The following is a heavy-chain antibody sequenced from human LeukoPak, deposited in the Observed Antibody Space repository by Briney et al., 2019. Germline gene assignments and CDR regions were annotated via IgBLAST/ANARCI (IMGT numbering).Heavy chain of an antibody. D-gene: IGHD3-22*01. J-gene: IGHJ4*02. Sequence: PGGSLRLSCEVSGFTFSHYWMHWVRQAPGKGLVWVSRINSDGTSTTYADSVKGRFTISRDNAKNTLYLQMNSLGAEDIGVYYCARDAGYDIPVDYWGQGTLVTVSS. CDR2: INSDGTST. CDR3: ARDAGYDIPVDY. CDR1: GFTFSHYW. V-gene: IGHV3-74*01.